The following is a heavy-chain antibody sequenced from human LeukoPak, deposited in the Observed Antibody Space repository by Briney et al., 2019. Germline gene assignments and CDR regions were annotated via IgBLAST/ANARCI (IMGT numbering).Heavy chain of an antibody. CDR3: ARSPPFRQQLVTPTYYFDY. Sequence: GGSLRLSCAASGFTFSSNYMSWVRQAPGKGLEWVSVIYSGGSTNYTDAVKGRGTISIDKSKKTRYLQQNRLRAEDTAEYYCARSPPFRQQLVTPTYYFDYWGQGTLATVSS. J-gene: IGHJ4*02. V-gene: IGHV3-66*01. CDR1: GFTFSSNY. CDR2: IYSGGST. D-gene: IGHD6-13*01.